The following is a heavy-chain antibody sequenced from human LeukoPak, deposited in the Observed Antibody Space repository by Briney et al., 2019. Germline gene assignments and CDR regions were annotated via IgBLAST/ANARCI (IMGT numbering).Heavy chain of an antibody. D-gene: IGHD5-12*01. J-gene: IGHJ4*02. Sequence: NSSETLSLTCTVSGGSISSYYWSWIRQPPGKGLEWIGYIYYSGSTNYNPSLKSRVTISVDTSKNQFSLKLSSVIAADTAVYYCARVGGYDWESFFDYWGQGTLVTVSS. V-gene: IGHV4-59*01. CDR2: IYYSGST. CDR3: ARVGGYDWESFFDY. CDR1: GGSISSYY.